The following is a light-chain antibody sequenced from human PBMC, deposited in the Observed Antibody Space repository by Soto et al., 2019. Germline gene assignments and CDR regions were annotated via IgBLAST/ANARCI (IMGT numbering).Light chain of an antibody. V-gene: IGKV1-33*01. J-gene: IGKJ2*02. Sequence: IQMTQSPSSLSASVGDRVTITCQASQDITNYLIWYQQKPGKAPKLLIYDASSLGTGVSSRFSGSGSGTPFTLTISSLQPEDIATYYCQHFDSVPCTFGQGTKLEIK. CDR3: QHFDSVPCT. CDR2: DAS. CDR1: QDITNY.